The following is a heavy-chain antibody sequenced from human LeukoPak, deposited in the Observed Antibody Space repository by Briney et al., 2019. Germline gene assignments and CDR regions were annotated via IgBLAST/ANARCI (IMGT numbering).Heavy chain of an antibody. CDR1: GYTFTDYY. D-gene: IGHD1-1*01. J-gene: IGHJ4*02. CDR3: ARTYNWNDIDY. V-gene: IGHV1-2*02. CDR2: INPDSGGT. Sequence: ASVKVSCKTSGYTFTDYYMHWVRQAPGQGLEWMGWINPDSGGTSYAQKFQGRVTMTRDTSISTAYMELSRLRSDDTAVYYCARTYNWNDIDYWGQGTLVTVSS.